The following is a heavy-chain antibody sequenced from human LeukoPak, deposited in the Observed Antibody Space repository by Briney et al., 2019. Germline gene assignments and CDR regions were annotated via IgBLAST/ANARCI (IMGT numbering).Heavy chain of an antibody. CDR2: THHSGST. J-gene: IGHJ4*02. CDR3: ARVNWINDY. D-gene: IGHD1-20*01. V-gene: IGHV4-38-2*02. CDR1: GYSIRRGYH. Sequence: SETLSLTCSVSGYSIRRGYHWGWIRQPPGKGLEWIGTTHHSGSTYYNPSLKSRVTISVDTSKNQFSLKLTSVTAADTAVYYCARVNWINDYWGQGTLVTVSS.